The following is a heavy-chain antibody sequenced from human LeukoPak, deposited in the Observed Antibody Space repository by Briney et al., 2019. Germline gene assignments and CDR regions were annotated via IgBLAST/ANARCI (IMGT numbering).Heavy chain of an antibody. V-gene: IGHV3-23*01. CDR3: AKGDSYYDLLTCFDF. CDR2: VNADGTIT. J-gene: IGHJ4*01. CDR1: GFAFNNYA. D-gene: IGHD3-9*01. Sequence: GGSLRLPCAASGFAFNNYAMHWVRQTPGKGLEWVSTVNADGTITYYADSVKGRFTVSRDNPQNTLYLQMNSLRAEDAAVYYCAKGDSYYDLLTCFDFWGHGTPVTVSS.